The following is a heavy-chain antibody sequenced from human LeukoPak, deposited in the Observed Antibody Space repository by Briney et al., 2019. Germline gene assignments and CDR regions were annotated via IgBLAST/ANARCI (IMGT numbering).Heavy chain of an antibody. CDR3: ARVVGVVVPAAYIDYYYYYMDV. Sequence: ASVKVSCKASGYTFTSYDINWERQATGQGLEWMGWMNPNSGNTGYAQKFQGRVTITRNTSISTAYMELSSLRSEDTAVYYCARVVGVVVPAAYIDYYYYYMDVWGKGTTVTVSS. D-gene: IGHD2-2*01. V-gene: IGHV1-8*03. CDR1: GYTFTSYD. CDR2: MNPNSGNT. J-gene: IGHJ6*03.